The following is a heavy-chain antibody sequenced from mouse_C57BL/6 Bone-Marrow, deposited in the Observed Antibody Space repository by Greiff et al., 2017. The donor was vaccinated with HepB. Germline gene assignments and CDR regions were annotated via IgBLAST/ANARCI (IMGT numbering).Heavy chain of an antibody. CDR3: ARLRDYPFDY. D-gene: IGHD2-4*01. CDR2: IYPRSGNT. CDR1: GYTFTSYG. J-gene: IGHJ2*01. V-gene: IGHV1-81*01. Sequence: QVQLKQSGAELARPGASVKLSCKASGYTFTSYGISWVKQRTGQGLEWIGEIYPRSGNTYYNEKFKGKATLTADKSSSTAYMELRSLTSEDSAVYLCARLRDYPFDYWGQGTTLTVSS.